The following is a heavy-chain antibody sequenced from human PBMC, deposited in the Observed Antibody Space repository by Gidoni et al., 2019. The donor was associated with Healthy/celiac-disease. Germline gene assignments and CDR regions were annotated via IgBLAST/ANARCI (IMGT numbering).Heavy chain of an antibody. J-gene: IGHJ5*02. CDR1: GYTFTSYG. Sequence: QVQLVQSGAEVKKPGASVKVSCKASGYTFTSYGISWVRQAPGQGLEWMGWISAYNGNTNYAQKLQGRVTMTTDTSTSTAYMELRSLRSDDTAVYYCARDPYYDFWSGYSNWFDPWGQGTLVTVSS. CDR2: ISAYNGNT. CDR3: ARDPYYDFWSGYSNWFDP. V-gene: IGHV1-18*01. D-gene: IGHD3-3*01.